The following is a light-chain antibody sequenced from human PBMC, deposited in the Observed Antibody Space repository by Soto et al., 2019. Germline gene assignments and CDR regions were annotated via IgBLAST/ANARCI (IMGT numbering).Light chain of an antibody. CDR3: QQSYSTPIT. V-gene: IGKV1-39*01. CDR2: DAS. J-gene: IGKJ5*01. Sequence: DIQMTQSPSSLSASVEDRVTITCRASQSISSYLNWYQQKPGKAPKLLIYDASSLESGVPSRFSGSGSGTDFTLTISSLQPEDFATYYCQQSYSTPITFGQGTRLEIK. CDR1: QSISSY.